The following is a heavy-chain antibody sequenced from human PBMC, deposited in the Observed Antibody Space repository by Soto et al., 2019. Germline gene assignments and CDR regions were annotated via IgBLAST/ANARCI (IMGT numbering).Heavy chain of an antibody. CDR1: GFTFSSYG. D-gene: IGHD2-15*01. Sequence: QVQLVESGGGVVQPGRSLRLSCAASGFTFSSYGMHWVRQAPGKGLEWVAVIWYDGSNKYYADSVKGRFTISRDNSKNTLYLQMNSLRAEDTAVYYCASEYCSGGSCDSYGMDVWGQGTTVTVSS. CDR2: IWYDGSNK. J-gene: IGHJ6*02. V-gene: IGHV3-33*01. CDR3: ASEYCSGGSCDSYGMDV.